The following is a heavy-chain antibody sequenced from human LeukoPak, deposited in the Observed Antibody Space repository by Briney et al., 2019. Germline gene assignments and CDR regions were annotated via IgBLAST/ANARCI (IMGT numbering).Heavy chain of an antibody. V-gene: IGHV4-4*09. J-gene: IGHJ6*03. CDR2: IYTSGST. CDR1: GGSISSYY. Sequence: PSETLSLTCTVSGGSISSYYWSWIRQPPGKGLEWIGYIYTSGSTNYNPSLTSRVTIAVDTSKNQFSQKLRSVTAADTAVYYCARESGYYDSSAQRYYYYYMDVWGKGTTVTVSS. D-gene: IGHD3-22*01. CDR3: ARESGYYDSSAQRYYYYYMDV.